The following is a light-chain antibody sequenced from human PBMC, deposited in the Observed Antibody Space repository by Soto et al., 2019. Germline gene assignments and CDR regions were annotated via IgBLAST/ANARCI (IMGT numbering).Light chain of an antibody. Sequence: EIVMTQSPATLSVSPGERATLSCRASQSVSSNLAWYQQKPGQAPKLLIYGASTRATGIPARFSGSGSGKEFTLTITSLQSEAFAVYYCQQYNNWPPITFGQGTRLEIK. CDR2: GAS. V-gene: IGKV3-15*01. CDR1: QSVSSN. CDR3: QQYNNWPPIT. J-gene: IGKJ5*01.